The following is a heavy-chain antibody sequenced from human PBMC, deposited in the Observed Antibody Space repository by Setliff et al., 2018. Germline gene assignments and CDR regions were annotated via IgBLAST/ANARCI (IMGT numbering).Heavy chain of an antibody. CDR1: GGSFSGYH. Sequence: PSETLSLTCAVYGGSFSGYHWSWIRQPPGKGLEWLGEISHSGDPNYNPSLKSRVTISLDTSKNQFSLKLTSVTAADTAGYYCARAPQYSNFWYALSWFDPWGQGTLVTVSS. CDR3: ARAPQYSNFWYALSWFDP. CDR2: ISHSGDP. J-gene: IGHJ5*02. D-gene: IGHD3-3*01. V-gene: IGHV4-34*01.